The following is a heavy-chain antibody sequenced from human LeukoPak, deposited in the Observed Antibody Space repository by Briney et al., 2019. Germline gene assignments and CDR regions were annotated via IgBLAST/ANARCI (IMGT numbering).Heavy chain of an antibody. Sequence: SETLSLTCAVSDDSITMYYWTWIRQPPGKGLEWIGYVDHAGSTNFNPSLNGRVSISRDTSKNLFSLRLRSVTAADTGVYFCARGRVSSSTWYSTYYYCFYMDVWGKGTTVTVSS. CDR3: ARGRVSSSTWYSTYYYCFYMDV. D-gene: IGHD1-1*01. CDR2: VDHAGST. J-gene: IGHJ6*03. CDR1: DDSITMYY. V-gene: IGHV4-59*01.